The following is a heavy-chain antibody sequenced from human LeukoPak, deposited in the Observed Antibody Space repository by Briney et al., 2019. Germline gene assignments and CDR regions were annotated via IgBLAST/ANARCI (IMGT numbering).Heavy chain of an antibody. CDR1: GYTFTSYG. D-gene: IGHD3-22*01. CDR3: ARAGVWYYDSSGSPLDY. J-gene: IGHJ4*02. Sequence: ASVKVSCKASGYTFTSYGTSWVRQAPGQGLEWMGWISAYNGNTNYAQKLQGRVTMTTDTSTSTAYMELRSLRSDDTAVYYCARAGVWYYDSSGSPLDYWGQGTLVTVSS. V-gene: IGHV1-18*01. CDR2: ISAYNGNT.